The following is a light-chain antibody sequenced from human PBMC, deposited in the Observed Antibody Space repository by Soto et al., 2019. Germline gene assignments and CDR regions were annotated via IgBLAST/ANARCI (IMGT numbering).Light chain of an antibody. CDR2: ATS. V-gene: IGKV1-12*01. J-gene: IGKJ2*01. CDR3: QQSNSPYT. CDR1: QGISSW. Sequence: DIQMTQSPSSVSASVGDRVTISCRASQGISSWLAWYQQKPGKAPKLLIYATSTLQSGVPSRFSGSGSGTDFTLTISSLQTADFATYYGQQSNSPYTVGQGTKLEIK.